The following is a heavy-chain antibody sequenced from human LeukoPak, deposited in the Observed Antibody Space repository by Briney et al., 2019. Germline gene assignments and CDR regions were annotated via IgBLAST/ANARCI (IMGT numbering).Heavy chain of an antibody. V-gene: IGHV1-46*01. CDR3: ATDSSGWFPPHYFYYAMDV. CDR1: GYTFTSYY. D-gene: IGHD6-19*01. J-gene: IGHJ6*02. CDR2: INPGGGTT. Sequence: ASVKVSCKASGYTFTSYYMHWVRQAPGQGLEWMGMINPGGGTTTHTQKFQGRVTMTSDTSTSTVHMQLSSLRSDDTAIYYCATDSSGWFPPHYFYYAMDVWGQGTTITVSS.